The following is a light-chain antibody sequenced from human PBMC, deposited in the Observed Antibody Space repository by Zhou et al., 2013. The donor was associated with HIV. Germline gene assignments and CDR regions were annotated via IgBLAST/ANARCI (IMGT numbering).Light chain of an antibody. Sequence: DIQMTQTPPTLSASVGDRVIITCRASQSITSWLAWYQQKPGKAPKVLISRASILESGVPSRFSGSGSETEFTLTITSLQPDDFATYYCQQYHTFPWTFGHGTKVEVK. J-gene: IGKJ1*01. CDR2: RAS. CDR1: QSITSW. CDR3: QQYHTFPWT. V-gene: IGKV1-5*03.